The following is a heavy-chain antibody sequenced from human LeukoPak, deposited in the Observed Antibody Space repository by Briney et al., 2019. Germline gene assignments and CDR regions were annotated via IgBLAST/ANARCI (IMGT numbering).Heavy chain of an antibody. CDR2: ISYDGSNK. CDR1: GFTFSSYA. V-gene: IGHV3-30*04. Sequence: PGGSLRLSCAASGFTFSSYAMHWVRQAPGKGLEWVAVISYDGSNKYYADSVKGRFTISRDNSKNTLYLQMNSLRAEDTAVYYCARAGGRFDYWGQGTLVTVSP. J-gene: IGHJ4*02. CDR3: ARAGGRFDY.